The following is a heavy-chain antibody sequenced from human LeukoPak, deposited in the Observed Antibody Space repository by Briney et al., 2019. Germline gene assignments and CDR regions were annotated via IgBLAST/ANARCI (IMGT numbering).Heavy chain of an antibody. V-gene: IGHV3-74*03. CDR1: GFTFGSFW. Sequence: GGSLTLSCAASGFTFGSFWIHWVRQVPGKGLVWVARINHESTTITYADSVKGRFTISRDNARNTLYLQMSSLRGEDTAVYYCVKDHTGKEDKWGQGTLVTVSS. CDR3: VKDHTGKEDK. CDR2: INHESTTI. D-gene: IGHD1-1*01. J-gene: IGHJ4*02.